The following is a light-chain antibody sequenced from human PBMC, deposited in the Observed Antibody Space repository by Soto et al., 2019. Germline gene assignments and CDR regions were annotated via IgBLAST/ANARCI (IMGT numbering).Light chain of an antibody. CDR2: GNT. Sequence: QSVLTQPPSVSGAPGQRVTISCTGSSSNIGAGYDVHWYQHLPGTAPKLLIFGNTNRPSGVPDRFSGSKSGTSASLAITGLRAEDEAHFYCQSYDSSLSGVLFGGGTKLTVL. J-gene: IGLJ2*01. CDR3: QSYDSSLSGVL. CDR1: SSNIGAGYD. V-gene: IGLV1-40*01.